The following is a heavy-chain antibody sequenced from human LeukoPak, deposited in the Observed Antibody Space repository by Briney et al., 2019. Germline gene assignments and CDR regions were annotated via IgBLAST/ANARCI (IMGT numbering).Heavy chain of an antibody. CDR2: YVPEDGKT. V-gene: IGHV1-24*01. D-gene: IGHD1-14*01. CDR3: ATESPFGTMKSPDY. J-gene: IGHJ4*02. CDR1: GYPLSELS. Sequence: GASVKVSCKISGYPLSELSMHWVRQAPGKGPEWLGGYVPEDGKTIYAQKFQDRLTMIEDTSTDTAYMELTSLTSEDTAVYYCATESPFGTMKSPDYWGQGTLVTVSS.